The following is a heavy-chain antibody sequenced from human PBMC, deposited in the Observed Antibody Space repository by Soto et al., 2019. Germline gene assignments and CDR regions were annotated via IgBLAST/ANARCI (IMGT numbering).Heavy chain of an antibody. CDR1: GGSFSGYF. CDR3: ARGSGMTTVSTAYAMDV. D-gene: IGHD4-17*01. CDR2: INHRGTT. J-gene: IGHJ6*02. V-gene: IGHV4-34*01. Sequence: QVQLQQWGAGLLKPSETLSLTCAVYGGSFSGYFWSWVRQPPGKGLECMGEINHRGTTNYNPSLKVRGPISVDGSKSWFSLKLSSVTGADTAVYYCARGSGMTTVSTAYAMDVWGQGTTVTVSS.